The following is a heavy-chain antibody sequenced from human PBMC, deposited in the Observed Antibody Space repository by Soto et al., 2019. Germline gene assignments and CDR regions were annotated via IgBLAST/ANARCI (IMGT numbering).Heavy chain of an antibody. Sequence: QVQLQESGPGLVKPSQTPSLTCTVAGGCISSGDYYWSWIRQPPGKGLEWIGYIYYSGSTYYNPSLKSRVTISVDTSKNQFSLKLSSVTAADTAVYYCARGRRMGYYGSGSDDFDYWGQGTLVTVSS. CDR2: IYYSGST. D-gene: IGHD3-10*01. V-gene: IGHV4-30-4*01. CDR1: GGCISSGDYY. CDR3: ARGRRMGYYGSGSDDFDY. J-gene: IGHJ4*02.